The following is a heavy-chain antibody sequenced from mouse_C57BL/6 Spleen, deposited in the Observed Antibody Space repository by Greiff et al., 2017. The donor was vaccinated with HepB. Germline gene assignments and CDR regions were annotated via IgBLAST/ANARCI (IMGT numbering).Heavy chain of an antibody. CDR1: GYTFTSYG. CDR2: IYPRSGNT. D-gene: IGHD2-4*01. CDR3: ARGDYDVPY. V-gene: IGHV1-81*01. Sequence: QVQLKQSGAELARPGASVKLSCKASGYTFTSYGISWVKQRTGQGLEWIGEIYPRSGNTYYNEKFKGKATLTADKSSSTAYMELRSLTSEDSAVYFCARGDYDVPYWGQGTLVTVSA. J-gene: IGHJ3*01.